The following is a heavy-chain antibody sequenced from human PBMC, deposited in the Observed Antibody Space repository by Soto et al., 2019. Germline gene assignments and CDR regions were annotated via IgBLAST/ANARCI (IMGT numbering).Heavy chain of an antibody. CDR2: IGGSGGTT. V-gene: IGHV3-23*01. J-gene: IGHJ4*02. CDR1: GSTFSIYA. Sequence: SLRLSCAASGSTFSIYAMGWVRQAPGKGLEWVSAIGGSGGTTFYADSVKGRFTISRDNSKNTLYLQMNSLRAEDTAVYYCAKIAEAVAGTVYGYWGQGTLVTVSS. D-gene: IGHD6-19*01. CDR3: AKIAEAVAGTVYGY.